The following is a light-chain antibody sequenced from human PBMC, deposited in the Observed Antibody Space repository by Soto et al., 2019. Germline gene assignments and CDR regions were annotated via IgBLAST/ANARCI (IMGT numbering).Light chain of an antibody. J-gene: IGKJ1*01. Sequence: EIMMTQSPVTLSVSPGERATLSCRASQSVNSNLAWYQQKPGQAPRLLIYGASTRATGIPDRFSGSGSGTEFTLTISSLQSEDSAVYYCQQYHSWPAFGQGSKVDIK. CDR3: QQYHSWPA. CDR1: QSVNSN. V-gene: IGKV3-15*01. CDR2: GAS.